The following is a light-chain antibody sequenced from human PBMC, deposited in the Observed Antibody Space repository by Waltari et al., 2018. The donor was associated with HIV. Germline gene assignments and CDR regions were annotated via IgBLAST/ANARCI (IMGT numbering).Light chain of an antibody. CDR1: QDISNY. J-gene: IGKJ2*01. CDR3: QQYDNLPRYT. V-gene: IGKV1-33*01. CDR2: DAS. Sequence: DIQTTQSPSSLSAPVGDRVTITCQASQDISNYLNWYQQKPGKAPKLLIYDASNLETGVPSRFSGSGSGTDFTFTISSLQPEDIATYYCQQYDNLPRYTFGQGTKLEIK.